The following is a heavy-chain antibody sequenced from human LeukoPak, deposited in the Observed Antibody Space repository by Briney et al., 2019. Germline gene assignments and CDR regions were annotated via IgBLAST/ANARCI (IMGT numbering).Heavy chain of an antibody. Sequence: PGGSLRLSCAASGFTFSSYWMHWVRQAPGKGLEWVAFIRYDGSNKYYADSVKGRFTISRDNSKNTLYLQMNSLRAEDTAVYYCAKDLGQWPPYFDYWGQGTLVTVSS. V-gene: IGHV3-30*02. CDR3: AKDLGQWPPYFDY. D-gene: IGHD6-19*01. CDR2: IRYDGSNK. J-gene: IGHJ4*02. CDR1: GFTFSSYW.